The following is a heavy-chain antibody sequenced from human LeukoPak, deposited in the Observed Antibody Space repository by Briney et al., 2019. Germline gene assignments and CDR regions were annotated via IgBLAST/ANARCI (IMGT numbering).Heavy chain of an antibody. CDR3: AREEEDYYDSSGYYLT. CDR1: GFTFSSYG. V-gene: IGHV3-21*01. J-gene: IGHJ5*02. Sequence: PGGSLRLSCAASGFTFSSYGMNWVRQAPGKGLEWVSSISSSSSYIYYADSVKGRFTISRDNAKNSLYLQMNSLRAGDTAVYYCAREEEDYYDSSGYYLTWGQGTLVTVSS. D-gene: IGHD3-22*01. CDR2: ISSSSSYI.